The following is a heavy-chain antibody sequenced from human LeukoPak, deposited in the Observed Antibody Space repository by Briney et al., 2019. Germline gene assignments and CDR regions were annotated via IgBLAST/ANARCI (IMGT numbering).Heavy chain of an antibody. Sequence: SVKVSCKASGGTFSSYAISWVRQAPGQGLEWMGRIIPILGIANYAQKFQGRVTITADKSTSTAYMELSSLRSEDTAVYYCARDRPNRIAVAVDLDLWGRGTLVTVSS. CDR1: GGTFSSYA. D-gene: IGHD6-19*01. CDR3: ARDRPNRIAVAVDLDL. J-gene: IGHJ2*01. CDR2: IIPILGIA. V-gene: IGHV1-69*04.